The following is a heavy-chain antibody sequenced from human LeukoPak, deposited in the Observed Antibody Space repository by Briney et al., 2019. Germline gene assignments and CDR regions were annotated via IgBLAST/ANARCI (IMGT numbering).Heavy chain of an antibody. CDR2: IYHSGNT. Sequence: SETLSLTCTVSGYSISSGYYWGWIRQPPGKGLEWIGSIYHSGNTYYNPSLKSRVTISLDTSRNQFSLKLSSVTAADTAVYYCARHRGIAVAGFDYWGQGTLVTVSS. J-gene: IGHJ4*02. CDR1: GYSISSGYY. D-gene: IGHD6-19*01. CDR3: ARHRGIAVAGFDY. V-gene: IGHV4-38-2*02.